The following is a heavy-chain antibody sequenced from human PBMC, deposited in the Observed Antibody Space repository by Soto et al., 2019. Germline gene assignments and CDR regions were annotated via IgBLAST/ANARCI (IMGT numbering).Heavy chain of an antibody. V-gene: IGHV4-4*07. D-gene: IGHD3-3*01. CDR1: GGSMNNYY. CDR3: ARGQRFSDWFDP. Sequence: QVHMQESGPGLVKPSETLSLSCSVSGGSMNNYYWTWIRLPAGKGLEWIGRIYSSGGTHYNPSLKSRVTISLDTSKNQFSLRLNSVTAADTAVYYCARGQRFSDWFDPLGQGTLVTVSS. CDR2: IYSSGGT. J-gene: IGHJ5*02.